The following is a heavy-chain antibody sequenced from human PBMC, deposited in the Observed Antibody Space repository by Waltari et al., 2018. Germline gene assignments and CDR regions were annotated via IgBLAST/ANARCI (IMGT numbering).Heavy chain of an antibody. Sequence: QVQLVESGGGVVQPGGSLRLSCAASGFTFSSYGMHWVRQAPGQGLEWVAFILSDGSNKYYADSVKGRFTISRDNSKNTLYLQMNSLRAEDTAVYYCAKTPYYYDSSGYYQFDYWGQGTLVTVSS. J-gene: IGHJ4*02. CDR2: ILSDGSNK. V-gene: IGHV3-30*02. CDR3: AKTPYYYDSSGYYQFDY. D-gene: IGHD3-22*01. CDR1: GFTFSSYG.